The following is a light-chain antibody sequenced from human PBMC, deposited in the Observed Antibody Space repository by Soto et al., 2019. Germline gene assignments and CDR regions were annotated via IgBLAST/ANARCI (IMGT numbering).Light chain of an antibody. J-gene: IGLJ1*01. CDR2: EVN. Sequence: QSALTQPASVSGSPGQSITISCTGTSSNVGSYKLVSWYQQHPGKAPKLMIFEVNKRPSGVSNRSSGSKSGNTASLTISGLKVEDEADYYCCSSGGSPTEVFGTGTKGTVL. CDR3: CSSGGSPTEV. V-gene: IGLV2-23*02. CDR1: SSNVGSYKL.